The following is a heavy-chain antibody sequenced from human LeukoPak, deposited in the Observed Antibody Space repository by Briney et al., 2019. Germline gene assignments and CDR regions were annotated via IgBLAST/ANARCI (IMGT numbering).Heavy chain of an antibody. CDR3: AREDYGDSIDY. V-gene: IGHV4-39*07. J-gene: IGHJ4*02. CDR1: GGSISSSSYY. CDR2: IYYNGST. D-gene: IGHD4-17*01. Sequence: SETLSLTCTVSGGSISSSSYYWGWIRQPPGKGLEWIGSIYYNGSTYYNPSLKSRVTISVDTSKNQFSLKLSSVTAADTAVYYCAREDYGDSIDYWGQGTLVTVSS.